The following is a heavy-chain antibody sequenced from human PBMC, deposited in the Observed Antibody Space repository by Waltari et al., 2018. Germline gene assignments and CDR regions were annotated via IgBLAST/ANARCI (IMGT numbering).Heavy chain of an antibody. V-gene: IGHV3-23*01. J-gene: IGHJ4*02. CDR3: ARLPHWDEGDLGIDY. CDR1: GFTFSSYA. Sequence: EVQLLVSGGGLVQPGGSLRLSCAASGFTFSSYAMSWVRQAPGKGLEWVSAISGSGGSTYYEDFEKGRFMISRDNSKNTLYQQMNSLRAEDTAVYYGARLPHWDEGDLGIDYWGQGTLVTVSS. CDR2: ISGSGGST. D-gene: IGHD1-1*01.